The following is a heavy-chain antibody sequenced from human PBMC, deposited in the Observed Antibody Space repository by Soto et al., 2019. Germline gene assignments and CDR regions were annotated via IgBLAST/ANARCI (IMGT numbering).Heavy chain of an antibody. V-gene: IGHV1-69*06. Sequence: SVKVSCKASGGTFSSYAISWVRQAPGQGLEWMGGIIPIFGTANYAQKFQGRVTITADKSTSTAYMELSSLRSEDTAVYYCARDRRVPGIAAAGMADYYGMDVWGQGTTVTVSS. CDR1: GGTFSSYA. J-gene: IGHJ6*02. CDR3: ARDRRVPGIAAAGMADYYGMDV. CDR2: IIPIFGTA. D-gene: IGHD6-13*01.